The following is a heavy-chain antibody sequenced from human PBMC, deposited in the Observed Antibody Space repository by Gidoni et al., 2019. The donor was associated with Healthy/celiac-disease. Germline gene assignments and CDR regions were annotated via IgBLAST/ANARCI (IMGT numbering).Heavy chain of an antibody. CDR3: ARDPRSYCTNGVCYTPYYFDY. CDR1: GFPFSSYS. CDR2: ISSSSSYI. D-gene: IGHD2-8*01. V-gene: IGHV3-21*01. J-gene: IGHJ4*02. Sequence: EVQLVESGGGLVKPGGSLRLSCAASGFPFSSYSMSCARQAPGKGLEWVSSISSSSSYIYYADSVKGRFTISRDNAKNSLYLQMNSLRAEDTAVYYCARDPRSYCTNGVCYTPYYFDYWGQGTLVTVSS.